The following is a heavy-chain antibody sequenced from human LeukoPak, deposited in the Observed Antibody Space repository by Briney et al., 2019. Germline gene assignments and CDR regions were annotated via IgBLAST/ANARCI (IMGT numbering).Heavy chain of an antibody. D-gene: IGHD2-2*01. CDR1: GGSFSGYY. CDR3: ATRGVEMKDLNIVVVPAAMSY. CDR2: INHSGST. Sequence: SETLSLTCAVYGGSFSGYYWSWIRQPPGKGLEWIGEINHSGSTNYNPSLKSRVTISVDTSKNQFSLKLSSVTAADTAVYYCATRGVEMKDLNIVVVPAAMSYWGKGTLVTVPS. V-gene: IGHV4-34*01. J-gene: IGHJ4*02.